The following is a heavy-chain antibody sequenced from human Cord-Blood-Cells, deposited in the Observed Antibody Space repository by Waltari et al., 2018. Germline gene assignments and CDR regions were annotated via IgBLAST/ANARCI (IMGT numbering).Heavy chain of an antibody. CDR2: INAGNGNT. CDR3: ARDGGQYCSSTSCYYDAVDI. D-gene: IGHD2-2*01. Sequence: QVQLVQSGAEVKKPGASVKVSCKASGYTFTSYAMHWVRQAPGQRLEWMGWINAGNGNTKYSQKFQGRVTITRDTSASIAYMELSSLRSEDTAVYYCARDGGQYCSSTSCYYDAVDIWGQGTMVTVSS. V-gene: IGHV1-3*01. CDR1: GYTFTSYA. J-gene: IGHJ3*02.